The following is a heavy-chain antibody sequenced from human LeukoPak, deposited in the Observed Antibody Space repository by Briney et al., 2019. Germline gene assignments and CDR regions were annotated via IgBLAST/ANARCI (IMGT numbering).Heavy chain of an antibody. D-gene: IGHD4-23*01. Sequence: GGSLRLSCAASGFTFSNYGMHWVRQAPGKGLEWVAVIWYDGSKKYYAESVKGRFTISRDNSKNPLYLQMNSLRAEDTAVYYCASRDGDNDRGFDYWGQGTLVTVSS. V-gene: IGHV3-33*01. J-gene: IGHJ4*02. CDR3: ASRDGDNDRGFDY. CDR1: GFTFSNYG. CDR2: IWYDGSKK.